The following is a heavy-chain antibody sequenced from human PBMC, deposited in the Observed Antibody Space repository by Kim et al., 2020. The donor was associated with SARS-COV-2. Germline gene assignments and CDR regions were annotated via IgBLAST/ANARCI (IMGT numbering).Heavy chain of an antibody. J-gene: IGHJ4*02. D-gene: IGHD1-26*01. Sequence: YADSVKGRFTISRDNSENTLNLQMYSLRAEDTAVFYCAKRSPSGTFYFDSWGQGTLVTVSS. CDR3: AKRSPSGTFYFDS. V-gene: IGHV3-23*01.